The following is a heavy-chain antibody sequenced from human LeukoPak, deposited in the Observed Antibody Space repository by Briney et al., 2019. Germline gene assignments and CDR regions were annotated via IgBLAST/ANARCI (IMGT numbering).Heavy chain of an antibody. CDR1: GGSISSSSYY. Sequence: SETLSLTCTVSGGSISSSSYYWGWIRQPPGKGLEWIGYIYHSGSAYYNPSLKSRVTISVDRSKNQFSLKLSSVTAADTAVYYCALGGVTIFGGFDYWGQGTLVTVSS. J-gene: IGHJ4*02. D-gene: IGHD3-3*01. CDR2: IYHSGSA. CDR3: ALGGVTIFGGFDY. V-gene: IGHV4-39*07.